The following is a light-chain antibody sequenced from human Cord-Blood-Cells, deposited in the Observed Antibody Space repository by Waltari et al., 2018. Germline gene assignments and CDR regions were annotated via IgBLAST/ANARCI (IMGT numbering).Light chain of an antibody. J-gene: IGKJ3*01. Sequence: DIQMTQSPSSLSASVGDRVTITCQASQDISNYLNWYQQKPGKAPTLLIYDASNLETVVPSRFSGSGSGTDFTFTISSLQPEDIATYYCQQYDNLPFTFGPGTKVDIK. CDR3: QQYDNLPFT. CDR1: QDISNY. CDR2: DAS. V-gene: IGKV1-33*01.